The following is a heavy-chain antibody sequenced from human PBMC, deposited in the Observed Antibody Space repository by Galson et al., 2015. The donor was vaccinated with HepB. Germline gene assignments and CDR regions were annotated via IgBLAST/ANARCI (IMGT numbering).Heavy chain of an antibody. V-gene: IGHV3-23*01. CDR2: MSCNGVST. J-gene: IGHJ6*02. D-gene: IGHD4-17*01. CDR3: AKRHGDYGHYYNGMDV. Sequence: SLRLSCAASGFTFTSSSCAMSWGRQAPGKGLEWVSSMSCNGVSTYYAGSVKGRFTTSRDDSKNTLYLQMNSLRAEDTAVYYCAKRHGDYGHYYNGMDVWGQGTTVIVSS. CDR1: GFTFTSSSCA.